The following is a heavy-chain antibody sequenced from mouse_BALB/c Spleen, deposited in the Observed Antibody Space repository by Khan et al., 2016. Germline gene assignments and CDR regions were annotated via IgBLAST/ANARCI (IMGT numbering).Heavy chain of an antibody. CDR1: GYSFTGYY. CDR3: ARGDYYDYYAMDY. CDR2: ISCYNGAT. V-gene: IGHV1S34*01. D-gene: IGHD1-1*01. J-gene: IGHJ4*01. Sequence: LVKTGASVKISCKASGYSFTGYYIHWVKQSHGKGLEWIGYISCYNGATNYNQKFRGKATFTVDTSSSTAYMQFNSLRSEDSAFYYCARGDYYDYYAMDYWGQGTSVTVSS.